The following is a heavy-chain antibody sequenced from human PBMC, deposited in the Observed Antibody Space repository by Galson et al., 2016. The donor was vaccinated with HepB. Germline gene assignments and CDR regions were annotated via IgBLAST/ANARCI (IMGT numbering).Heavy chain of an antibody. CDR3: SREMTGSYFA. CDR1: GFTFNAHW. J-gene: IGHJ4*02. V-gene: IGHV3-7*01. CDR2: IRGDGIVS. D-gene: IGHD3-10*01. Sequence: SLRLSCAASGFTFNAHWMNWVRQAPGKGLEWVANIRGDGIVSYYAESVRGRFTISRDNAKNSLYLQMNGLRVDETAVYYCSREMTGSYFAWGQGTLVTVS.